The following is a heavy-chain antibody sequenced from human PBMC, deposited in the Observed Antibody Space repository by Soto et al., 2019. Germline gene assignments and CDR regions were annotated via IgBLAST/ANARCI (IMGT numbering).Heavy chain of an antibody. CDR3: ARAGGEGIAAAGPFYYFDY. V-gene: IGHV1-69*13. CDR2: IIPIFGTA. Sequence: ASVKVSCKASGGTFSSYAISWVRQAPGQGLEWMGGIIPIFGTANYAQKFQGRVTITADESTSTAYMELSSLRSEDTAVYYCARAGGEGIAAAGPFYYFDYWGQGTLVTVSS. D-gene: IGHD6-13*01. J-gene: IGHJ4*02. CDR1: GGTFSSYA.